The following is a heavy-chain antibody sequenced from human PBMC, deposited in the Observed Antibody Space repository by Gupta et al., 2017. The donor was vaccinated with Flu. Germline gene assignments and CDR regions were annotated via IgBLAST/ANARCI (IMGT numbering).Heavy chain of an antibody. CDR1: GFTFRSYW. CDR3: ARNRGWQQFDY. D-gene: IGHD3-10*01. CDR2: IAADDSVK. Sequence: EEQLVESGGGLVQPGGSLRLSCVFTGFTFRSYWLDWVRQAPGKGLEWVANIAADDSVKNYADSVKGRFTISRDDAKNSLYLQMNSLRVEDTAVYYCARNRGWQQFDYWGQGALVTVSS. V-gene: IGHV3-7*01. J-gene: IGHJ4*02.